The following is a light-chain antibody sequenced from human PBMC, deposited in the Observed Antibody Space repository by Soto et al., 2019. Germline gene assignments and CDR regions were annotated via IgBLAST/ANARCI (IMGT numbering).Light chain of an antibody. CDR3: SSYTNINTRACV. J-gene: IGLJ1*01. V-gene: IGLV2-14*01. Sequence: QSVLTQPASVSGSPGQSITISCTGTSGDIGSYNRVSWYQQHPGKAPKLIIYEVTDRPSGFSNRVSGSKSGNTASLTISGLQPEDEAEYYCSSYTNINTRACVFGTGTKVTVL. CDR1: SGDIGSYNR. CDR2: EVT.